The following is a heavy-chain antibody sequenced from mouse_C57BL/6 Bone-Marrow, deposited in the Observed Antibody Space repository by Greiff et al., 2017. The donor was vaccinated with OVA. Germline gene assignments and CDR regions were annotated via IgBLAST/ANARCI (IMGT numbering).Heavy chain of an antibody. V-gene: IGHV1-81*01. J-gene: IGHJ2*01. D-gene: IGHD1-1*01. CDR3: ARGLFITTVVTIDY. CDR1: GYTFTSYG. CDR2: IYPRSGNT. Sequence: QVQLQQSGAELARPGASVKLSCKASGYTFTSYGISWVKQRTGQGLEWIGEIYPRSGNTYYNEKFKGKATLTADKSSSTAYMELRSLTSEDSAVYFCARGLFITTVVTIDYWGQGTTLTVSS.